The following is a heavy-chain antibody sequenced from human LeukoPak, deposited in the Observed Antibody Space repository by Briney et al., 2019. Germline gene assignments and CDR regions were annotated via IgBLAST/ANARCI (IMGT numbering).Heavy chain of an antibody. D-gene: IGHD6-13*01. V-gene: IGHV3-74*01. CDR1: GFTFSSFT. CDR2: VNSDGSTT. Sequence: HPGGSLRLSCAASGFTFSSFTMNWVRQAPGKGLVWVSRVNSDGSTTNYADSVKGRFTISRDNAENTLYMRMNSLRPEDTAVYYCARGYYSSSRFDSWGQGTLVTVSS. CDR3: ARGYYSSSRFDS. J-gene: IGHJ4*02.